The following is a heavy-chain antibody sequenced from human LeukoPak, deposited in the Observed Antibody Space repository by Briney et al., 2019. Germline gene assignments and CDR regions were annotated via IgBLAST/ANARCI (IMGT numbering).Heavy chain of an antibody. V-gene: IGHV4-39*07. Sequence: SETLSLTCTVSGGSISSYYWSWIRQPPGKGLEWIGSIYYSGSTYYNPSLKSRVTISVDTSKNQFSLKLSSVTAADTAVYYCARDQSYSSSWYADYWGQGTLVTVSS. CDR2: IYYSGST. D-gene: IGHD6-13*01. CDR1: GGSISSYY. CDR3: ARDQSYSSSWYADY. J-gene: IGHJ4*02.